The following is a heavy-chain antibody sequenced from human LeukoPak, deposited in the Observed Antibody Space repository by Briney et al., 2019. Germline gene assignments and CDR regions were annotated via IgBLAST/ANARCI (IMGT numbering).Heavy chain of an antibody. D-gene: IGHD3-10*01. V-gene: IGHV4-34*01. J-gene: IGHJ4*02. CDR2: INHSGST. Sequence: SETLSLTCAVYGGSFSGYYWNWIRQPPGKGLEWIGEINHSGSTNYNPSLKSRVTMSVDTSKNQFSLKLSSVTAADTAVYYCATHYHLRDYWGQGTLVTVSS. CDR3: ATHYHLRDY. CDR1: GGSFSGYY.